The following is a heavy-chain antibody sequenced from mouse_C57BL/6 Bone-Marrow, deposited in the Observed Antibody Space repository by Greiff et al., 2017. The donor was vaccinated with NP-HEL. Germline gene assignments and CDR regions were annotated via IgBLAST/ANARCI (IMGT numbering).Heavy chain of an antibody. J-gene: IGHJ2*01. CDR2: ISYDGSN. D-gene: IGHD1-1*01. Sequence: EVKLMESGPGLVKPSQSLSLTCSVTGYSITSGYYWNWIRQFPGNKLEWMGYISYDGSNNYNPSLKNRISITRDTSKNQFFLKLNSVTTEDTATYYCARLSYGSNFDYWGQGTTLTVSS. CDR1: GYSITSGYY. V-gene: IGHV3-6*01. CDR3: ARLSYGSNFDY.